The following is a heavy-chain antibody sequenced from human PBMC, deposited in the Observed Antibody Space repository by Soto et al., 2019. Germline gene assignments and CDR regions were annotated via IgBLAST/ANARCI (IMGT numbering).Heavy chain of an antibody. V-gene: IGHV3-48*02. Sequence: GGSLRLSCAASGFTFSSYSMNWVRQAPGKGLEWVSYISSSSSTIYYADSVKGRFTISRDNAKNSLYLQMNSPRDEDTAVYYCATEGNYYYGMDVWGQGTTVTVSS. CDR3: ATEGNYYYGMDV. CDR2: ISSSSSTI. D-gene: IGHD6-13*01. CDR1: GFTFSSYS. J-gene: IGHJ6*02.